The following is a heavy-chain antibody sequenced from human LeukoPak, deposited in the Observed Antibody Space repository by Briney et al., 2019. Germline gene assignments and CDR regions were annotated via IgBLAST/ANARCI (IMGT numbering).Heavy chain of an antibody. CDR2: IYSGGST. D-gene: IGHD5-18*01. V-gene: IGHV3-66*01. CDR3: ARWGREIWIRNAFDI. J-gene: IGHJ3*02. CDR1: GFTFSSYA. Sequence: PGGSLRLSCAASGFTFSSYAMSWVRQAPGKGLEWVSVIYSGGSTYYADSVKGRFTISRDNSKNTLYLQMNSLRAEDTAVYYCARWGREIWIRNAFDIWGQGTMVTVSS.